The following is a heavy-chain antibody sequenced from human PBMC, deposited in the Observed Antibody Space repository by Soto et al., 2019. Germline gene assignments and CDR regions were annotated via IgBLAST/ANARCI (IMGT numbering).Heavy chain of an antibody. V-gene: IGHV3-23*01. CDR2: ISGGGNT. J-gene: IGHJ4*02. Sequence: GGAPRPSRATPGITLCNNAMTWGRPAPGEGLEWVSSISGGGNTYYADSVKGRFTISRDNSKSTLYLQMDSLRVEDTAVYYCAKGARSSSGSDGYKFDYWGQGTLVTVS. CDR3: AKGARSSSGSDGYKFDY. CDR1: GITLCNNA. D-gene: IGHD2-21*01.